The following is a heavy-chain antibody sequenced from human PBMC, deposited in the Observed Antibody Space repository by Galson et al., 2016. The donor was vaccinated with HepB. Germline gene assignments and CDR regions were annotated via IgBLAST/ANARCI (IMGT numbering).Heavy chain of an antibody. CDR2: IEQGENEK. V-gene: IGHV3-7*04. D-gene: IGHD3-22*01. J-gene: IGHJ4*02. CDR1: GFSFSSYW. CDR3: ARDIVTTIVPTPFDK. Sequence: SLRLSCAASGFSFSSYWMSWVRQAPGKGLEWVANIEQGENEKNYVDSVRGRFIISRDNAMNSLYLQMNSLRAEDTAVYYCARDIVTTIVPTPFDKWGQGTLVSVSS.